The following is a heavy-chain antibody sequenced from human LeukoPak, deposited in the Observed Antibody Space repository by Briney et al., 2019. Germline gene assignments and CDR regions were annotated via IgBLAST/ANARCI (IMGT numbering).Heavy chain of an antibody. CDR1: GASVSASGYY. CDR3: ASDWDGAFDFNTFDI. J-gene: IGHJ3*02. D-gene: IGHD4/OR15-4a*01. CDR2: LHFSGRT. Sequence: SETLFLTCTVSGASVSASGYYWGWIRQPPGKGLEWIGTLHFSGRTYYNTSLKSRVTISVDTSKNQFSLKLNSVTSADTAVYSCASDWDGAFDFNTFDIWGLGTMVTVSS. V-gene: IGHV4-39*07.